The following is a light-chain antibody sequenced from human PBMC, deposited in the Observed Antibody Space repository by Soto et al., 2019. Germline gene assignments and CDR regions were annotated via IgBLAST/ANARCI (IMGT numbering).Light chain of an antibody. V-gene: IGLV2-23*02. Sequence: QSALTQPASVSGSPGQSITISCTGTSSDVGSYNLVSWYQQHPGKAPKLIIYEVSERPSGVSHRFSGSKSGNTASLTISGLQAEDEADYYCCSHATPRLFGEGTKLTVL. CDR1: SSDVGSYNL. J-gene: IGLJ2*01. CDR2: EVS. CDR3: CSHATPRL.